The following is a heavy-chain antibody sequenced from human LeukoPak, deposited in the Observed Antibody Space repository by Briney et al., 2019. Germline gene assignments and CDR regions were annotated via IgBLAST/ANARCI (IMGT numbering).Heavy chain of an antibody. V-gene: IGHV4-38-2*02. D-gene: IGHD1-7*01. J-gene: IGHJ4*02. CDR3: ARAPIRYNWNYQPFDY. CDR2: IYHSGST. CDR1: GYSISSGYY. Sequence: SETLSLTCTVSGYSISSGYYWGWIRQPPGKGLEWIGSIYHSGSTYYNPSLKSRVTISVDTSKNQFSLKLSSVTAADTAVYYCARAPIRYNWNYQPFDYWGQGTLVTVSS.